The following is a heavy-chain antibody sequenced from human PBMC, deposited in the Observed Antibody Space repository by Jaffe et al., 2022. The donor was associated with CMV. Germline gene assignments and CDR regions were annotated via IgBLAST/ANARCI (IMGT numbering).Heavy chain of an antibody. J-gene: IGHJ5*02. CDR3: ARVLDGSWFDP. V-gene: IGHV3-48*03. CDR1: GFTFSSYE. Sequence: EVQLVESGGGLVQPGGSLRLSCAASGFTFSSYEMNWVRQAPGKGLEWVSYISSSGSTIYYADSVKGRFTISRDNAKNSLYLQMNSLRAEDTAVYYCARVLDGSWFDPWGQGTLVTVSS. D-gene: IGHD3-10*01. CDR2: ISSSGSTI.